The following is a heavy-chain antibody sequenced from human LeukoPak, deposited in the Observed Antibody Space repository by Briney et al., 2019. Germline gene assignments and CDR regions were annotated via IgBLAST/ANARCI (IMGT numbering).Heavy chain of an antibody. D-gene: IGHD3-22*01. CDR3: ARDKGEYYDSSGYLDY. Sequence: SETLSLTCTVSGGSISTYYWSWIRQPPGKGLEWIGYIYYSGNTNFNPALKSRVTMSVDTSKNQFSLKLSSVTAADTAVYYCARDKGEYYDSSGYLDYWAQGTLVTVSS. J-gene: IGHJ4*02. CDR1: GGSISTYY. CDR2: IYYSGNT. V-gene: IGHV4-59*01.